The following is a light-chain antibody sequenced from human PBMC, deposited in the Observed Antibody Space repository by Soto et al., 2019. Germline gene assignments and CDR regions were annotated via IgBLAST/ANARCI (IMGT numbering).Light chain of an antibody. J-gene: IGKJ1*01. CDR1: QSVSSN. CDR2: GAS. V-gene: IGKV3-15*01. Sequence: EIVMTQSPATLSVSPGERATLSCRASQSVSSNLAWYQHKPGQAPRLLIYGASTRATGIPARFSGSGSGTEFTLTISSLQSEDFAVYYYQQDNNWPWTFGQGTKVELQ. CDR3: QQDNNWPWT.